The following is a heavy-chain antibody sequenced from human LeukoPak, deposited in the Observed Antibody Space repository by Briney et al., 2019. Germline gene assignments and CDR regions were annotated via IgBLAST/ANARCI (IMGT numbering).Heavy chain of an antibody. CDR2: ISSSASYI. J-gene: IGHJ4*02. Sequence: GGSLRLSCAASGFTFSSYSMNWVRQAPGKGLEWVSSISSSASYIYYADSVKGRFTISRDNAKNSLYLQINSLRAEDTAVYYCAKDFYSGSGSYYTRFDYWGQGTLVTVSS. D-gene: IGHD3-10*01. CDR1: GFTFSSYS. CDR3: AKDFYSGSGSYYTRFDY. V-gene: IGHV3-21*01.